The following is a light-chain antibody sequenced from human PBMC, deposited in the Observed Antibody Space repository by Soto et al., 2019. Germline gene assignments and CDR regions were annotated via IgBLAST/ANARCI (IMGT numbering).Light chain of an antibody. CDR1: QSVSSNY. Sequence: EIVLTQSPGTLSLSPGERATLSCRASQSVSSNYLAWYQQKPGQAPRLLIYSASSRATGIPDRFSGSGSGTDFTLTISILEPEDFAVYYCQQYGSSPLTFGGGTKVDIK. CDR2: SAS. CDR3: QQYGSSPLT. V-gene: IGKV3-20*01. J-gene: IGKJ4*02.